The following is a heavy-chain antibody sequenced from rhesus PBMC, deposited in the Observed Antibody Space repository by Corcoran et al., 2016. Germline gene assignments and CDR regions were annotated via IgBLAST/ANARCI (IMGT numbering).Heavy chain of an antibody. CDR2: IYGSGGST. CDR1: GGSLRDSYY. V-gene: IGHV4-106*01. CDR3: ARVDTATVLFDY. Sequence: QVQLQESGPGLVKPSETLSLTCAVSGGSLRDSYYWSWIRQPPGKGLEWIGYIYGSGGSTYHNPSLKSRVTSSTDTSKNQFSLKLSSVTAADTAVYYCARVDTATVLFDYWGQGVLVTVSS. J-gene: IGHJ4*01. D-gene: IGHD5-12*01.